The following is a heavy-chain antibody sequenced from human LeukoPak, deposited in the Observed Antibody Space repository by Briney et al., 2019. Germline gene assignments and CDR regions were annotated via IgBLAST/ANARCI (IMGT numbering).Heavy chain of an antibody. CDR1: GYSFTSYW. V-gene: IGHV5-51*01. CDR2: IYPGDSDT. Sequence: GESLKISCKGSGYSFTSYWIGWVRQMPGKGLEWMGIIYPGDSDTRYSPSFQGQVTISADKSISTAYLQWSSLKASDTAMYYWPRLDGRWLARLFDYWAREPWSPSPQ. D-gene: IGHD6-19*01. J-gene: IGHJ4*02. CDR3: PRLDGRWLARLFDY.